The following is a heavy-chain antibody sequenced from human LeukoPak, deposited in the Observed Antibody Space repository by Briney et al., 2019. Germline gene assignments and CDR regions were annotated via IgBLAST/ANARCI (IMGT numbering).Heavy chain of an antibody. V-gene: IGHV4-59*01. Sequence: SETLSLTRTVSGGSISTYYWNWIRQSPGKGLEWIGYMYYSGSTNYNPSLKSRVTISVDTSKNESSLELSSVTAADTAVYYCARTPATTWTNHFDYWGQGTLVTVSS. CDR1: GGSISTYY. CDR2: MYYSGST. D-gene: IGHD4-17*01. CDR3: ARTPATTWTNHFDY. J-gene: IGHJ4*02.